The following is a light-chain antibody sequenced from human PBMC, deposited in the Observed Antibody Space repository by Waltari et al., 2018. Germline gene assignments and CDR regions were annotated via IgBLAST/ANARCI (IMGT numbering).Light chain of an antibody. CDR3: LSYTSSSTYV. CDR2: GVS. V-gene: IGLV2-14*03. CDR1: SSDVGGYNY. J-gene: IGLJ1*01. Sequence: QSALTQPASVSGSPGQSITFSCTGTSSDVGGYNYVSWYQQHPGKVPKLMNYGVSNRPSGVSKLFSGSKSGNTASLTISGLQAEDEADYYCLSYTSSSTYVFGTGTKVTVL.